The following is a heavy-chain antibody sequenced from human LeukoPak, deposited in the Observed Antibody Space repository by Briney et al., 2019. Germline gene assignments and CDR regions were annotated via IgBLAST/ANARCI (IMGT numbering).Heavy chain of an antibody. J-gene: IGHJ4*02. V-gene: IGHV3-49*03. D-gene: IGHD1-7*01. Sequence: GGSLRLSCTASGFPFGDYAVSWFRQAPGKGLEWVSFIRSKAYGGTIEYAASVKGRFTISRDDSKSIAYLQMNSLRAEDTAVYYCAKRTGVAELHFDHWGQGTLVTVSS. CDR3: AKRTGVAELHFDH. CDR2: IRSKAYGGTI. CDR1: GFPFGDYA.